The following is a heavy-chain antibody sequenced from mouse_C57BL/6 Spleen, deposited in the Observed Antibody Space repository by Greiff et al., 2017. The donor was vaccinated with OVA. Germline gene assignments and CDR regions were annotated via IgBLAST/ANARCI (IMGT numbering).Heavy chain of an antibody. V-gene: IGHV1-20*01. D-gene: IGHD2-2*01. Sequence: EVKVVESGPELVTPGDSVKISCKASGYSFTGYFRNWVMQSHGKSLEWIGRINPYNGDTFYNQKFKGKATLTVDKSSSTAHMELRSLTSEDSAVYYGARRYGYDVYWYFDVWGTGTTVTVSS. CDR1: GYSFTGYF. CDR2: INPYNGDT. CDR3: ARRYGYDVYWYFDV. J-gene: IGHJ1*03.